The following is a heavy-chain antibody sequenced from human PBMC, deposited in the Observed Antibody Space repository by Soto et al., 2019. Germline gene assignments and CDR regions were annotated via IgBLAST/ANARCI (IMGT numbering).Heavy chain of an antibody. CDR2: ISGSGGCT. CDR3: AREYSSSPRYYFDY. D-gene: IGHD6-6*01. CDR1: GFTFSSYA. J-gene: IGHJ4*02. Sequence: GGSLRLSCAASGFTFSSYAMSWVRQAPGKGLEWVSAISGSGGCTYYADSVKGRFTISRDNSKNTLYLQMNSLRAADTAVYYCAREYSSSPRYYFDYWGQGTLVTVSS. V-gene: IGHV3-23*01.